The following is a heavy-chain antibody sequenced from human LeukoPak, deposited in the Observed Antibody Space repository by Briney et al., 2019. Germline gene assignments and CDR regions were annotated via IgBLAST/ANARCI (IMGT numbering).Heavy chain of an antibody. Sequence: GGSLRLSCAASGFTFSSYWMSWVRQAPGKGLEWLANIKQDGSEKYYVDSVKGRFTISRDNAKNSLYLQMNSLRAEDTAVYYCASSRNEMATTYWGQGTLVTVSS. V-gene: IGHV3-7*01. CDR3: ASSRNEMATTY. D-gene: IGHD5-24*01. CDR1: GFTFSSYW. J-gene: IGHJ4*02. CDR2: IKQDGSEK.